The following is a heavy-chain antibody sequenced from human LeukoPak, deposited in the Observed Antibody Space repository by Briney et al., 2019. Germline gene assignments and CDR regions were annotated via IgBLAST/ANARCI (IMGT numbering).Heavy chain of an antibody. J-gene: IGHJ3*02. CDR3: ARWQQLLDAFDI. CDR2: MNPDSGNT. CDR1: RYIFTSFD. Sequence: GASVKVSCKASRYIFTSFDINWVRQAPGQGLEWMGWMNPDSGNTGYAQRFQGRVTMTRNTSISTAYMELSSLRSEDTAVYYCARWQQLLDAFDIRGQGTMVTVSS. V-gene: IGHV1-8*01. D-gene: IGHD6-13*01.